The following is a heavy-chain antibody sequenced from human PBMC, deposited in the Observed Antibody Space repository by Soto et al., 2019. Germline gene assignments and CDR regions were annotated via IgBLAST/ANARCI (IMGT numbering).Heavy chain of an antibody. V-gene: IGHV4-30-4*01. CDR3: ARERARWKDYYYYGMDV. Sequence: QVQLQESGPGLVKPSQTLSLTCTVSGGSISSGDDFWTWIRQPPGKGLEWIGYIDYSGSTYYNPSLKSRLTMSVDTSKNQFSLKLSSVTAADTAVYYCARERARWKDYYYYGMDVWGQGTTVTVSS. D-gene: IGHD1-1*01. CDR1: GGSISSGDDF. J-gene: IGHJ6*02. CDR2: IDYSGST.